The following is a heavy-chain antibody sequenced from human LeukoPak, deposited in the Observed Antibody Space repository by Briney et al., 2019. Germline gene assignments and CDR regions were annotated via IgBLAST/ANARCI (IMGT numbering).Heavy chain of an antibody. CDR3: ARCNYKYSSSWYWFDP. V-gene: IGHV4-38-2*02. CDR2: MHHSGNT. Sequence: SETLSLTCTVSGYSISSDFYWGWVRQAPGKGLEWIGSMHHSGNTDYNPSVKGRVTISVDTSKNQFSLRLTSVTAADTAVYYCARCNYKYSSSWYWFDPWGQGTLVTVSS. D-gene: IGHD6-13*01. J-gene: IGHJ5*02. CDR1: GYSISSDFY.